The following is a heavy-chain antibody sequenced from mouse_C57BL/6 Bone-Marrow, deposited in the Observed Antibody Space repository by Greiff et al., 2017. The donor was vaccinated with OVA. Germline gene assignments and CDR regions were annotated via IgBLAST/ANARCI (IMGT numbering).Heavy chain of an antibody. CDR2: IYPSDSET. CDR1: GYTFTSYW. CDR3: ARDYYGTRGYAMDY. D-gene: IGHD1-1*01. J-gene: IGHJ4*01. V-gene: IGHV1-61*01. Sequence: QVQLQQPGAELVRPGSSVKLSCKASGYTFTSYWMDWVKQRPGQGLEWIGNIYPSDSETHYNQKFKDKATLTVDKSSSTAYMQLSSLTSEDSAVYYCARDYYGTRGYAMDYWGQGTSVTVSS.